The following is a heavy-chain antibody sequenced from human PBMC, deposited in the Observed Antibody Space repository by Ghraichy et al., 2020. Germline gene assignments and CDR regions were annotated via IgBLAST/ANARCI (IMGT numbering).Heavy chain of an antibody. D-gene: IGHD5-18*01. Sequence: GGSLRLSCATSGFIFNTYGMQWIRQAPGKGLEWVAIISYDGSYQHYADSVKGRFTISRGDANNTLYLQMSSLRPDDTAVYYCAKEYRRYNFGYCDSWGQGTLVTVSS. CDR3: AKEYRRYNFGYCDS. V-gene: IGHV3-30*18. J-gene: IGHJ4*02. CDR1: GFIFNTYG. CDR2: ISYDGSYQ.